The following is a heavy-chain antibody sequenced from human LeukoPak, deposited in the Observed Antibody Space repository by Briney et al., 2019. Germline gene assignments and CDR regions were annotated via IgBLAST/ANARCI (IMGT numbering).Heavy chain of an antibody. D-gene: IGHD6-6*01. CDR3: AIQYGRGHFTHYFDY. J-gene: IGHJ4*02. CDR1: GYTFTTSG. CDR2: ISPYNGNT. Sequence: ASVRVSSKPSGYTFTTSGISWVRQAPGQGREWMAWISPYNGNTNYAQRPRGRVTITTDTSTSTAYMELRILRSDDTAVYYCAIQYGRGHFTHYFDYWGQGTLVTVSS. V-gene: IGHV1-18*01.